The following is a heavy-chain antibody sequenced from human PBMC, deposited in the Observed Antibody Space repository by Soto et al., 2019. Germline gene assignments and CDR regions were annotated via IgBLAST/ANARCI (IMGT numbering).Heavy chain of an antibody. CDR2: IYYSGTT. V-gene: IGHV4-59*08. Sequence: SETLSLTCTVSGGSLSPNYCTWIRQPPGKGLEWIGYIYYSGTTTYNPSLKSRVTISVDMSKNQFSLKLSSVTAADTAVYYCARAKAPLYSSSWYWFDPWGQGTLVTVSS. D-gene: IGHD6-13*01. CDR3: ARAKAPLYSSSWYWFDP. CDR1: GGSLSPNY. J-gene: IGHJ5*02.